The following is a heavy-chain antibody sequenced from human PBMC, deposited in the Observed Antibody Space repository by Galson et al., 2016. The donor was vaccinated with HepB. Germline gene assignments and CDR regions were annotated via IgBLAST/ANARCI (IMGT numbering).Heavy chain of an antibody. CDR1: GFTFNNAW. CDR3: TTGVVGATSAAYYSHYGMDV. V-gene: IGHV3-15*01. D-gene: IGHD1-26*01. CDR2: IKSETAGGTT. J-gene: IGHJ6*02. Sequence: SLRLSCAASGFTFNNAWMSWVRQAPGKGLEWVGRIKSETAGGTTDYATPVKRRFTISSDDSQNTLYLQMISLKTEDTAVYYCTTGVVGATSAAYYSHYGMDVWGQGTTVTVSS.